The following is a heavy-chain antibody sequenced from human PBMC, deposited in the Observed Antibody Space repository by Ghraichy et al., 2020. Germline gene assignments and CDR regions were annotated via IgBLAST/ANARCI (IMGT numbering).Heavy chain of an antibody. D-gene: IGHD6-13*01. J-gene: IGHJ6*02. V-gene: IGHV3-30-3*01. CDR1: GFSFRTHS. CDR2: ISHDGHFK. CDR3: ARDIKSSSWSYYYNTMDV. Sequence: GGSLRLTCAASGFSFRTHSMHWVRQAPGKGLEWVAVISHDGHFKYYADSVKGRFTISRDNPSNTVYLEMNSLRGEDTGVFHCARDIKSSSWSYYYNTMDVWGQGTTVTVSS.